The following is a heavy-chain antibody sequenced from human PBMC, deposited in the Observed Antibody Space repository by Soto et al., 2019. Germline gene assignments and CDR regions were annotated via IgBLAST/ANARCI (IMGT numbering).Heavy chain of an antibody. Sequence: PSETLSLTCTVSGGSISSGDYYWSWIRQPPGKGLEWIGYIYYSGSTYYNPSLKSRVTISVDTSKNQFSLKLSSVTAADTAVYYCARARWGNYDFWSGYFEYWGQGTLVTVS. CDR1: GGSISSGDYY. D-gene: IGHD3-3*01. CDR3: ARARWGNYDFWSGYFEY. J-gene: IGHJ4*02. CDR2: IYYSGST. V-gene: IGHV4-30-4*01.